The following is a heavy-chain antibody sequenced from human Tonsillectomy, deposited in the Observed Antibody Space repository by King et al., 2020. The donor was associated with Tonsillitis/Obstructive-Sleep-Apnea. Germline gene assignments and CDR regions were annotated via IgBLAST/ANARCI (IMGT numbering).Heavy chain of an antibody. J-gene: IGHJ4*02. D-gene: IGHD5-24*01. CDR2: IYSGGST. Sequence: VQLVESGGGLIQPGGSLRLSCAASGFIVSNNYMSWVRQAPGKGLEWVSVIYSGGSTYYADSVKGRFTISRDNSKNTLYLQMNSLRAEDTAIYYCARDRKDMATNYYFDYWGQGTLVTVSS. CDR1: GFIVSNNY. CDR3: ARDRKDMATNYYFDY. V-gene: IGHV3-53*01.